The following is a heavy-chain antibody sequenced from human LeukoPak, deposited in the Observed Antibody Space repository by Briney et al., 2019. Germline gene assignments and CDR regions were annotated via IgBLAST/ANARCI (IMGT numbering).Heavy chain of an antibody. V-gene: IGHV3-9*01. J-gene: IGHJ3*02. D-gene: IGHD3-22*01. Sequence: PGGSLRLSCAASGFTFDDYAMHWVRQAPGKGLEWVSGISWNSGSIGYADSVKGRFTISRDNAKNSLYLQMNGLRAEDTALYYCAKVEGTYYYDSSGSRGAFDIWGQGTMVTVSS. CDR2: ISWNSGSI. CDR1: GFTFDDYA. CDR3: AKVEGTYYYDSSGSRGAFDI.